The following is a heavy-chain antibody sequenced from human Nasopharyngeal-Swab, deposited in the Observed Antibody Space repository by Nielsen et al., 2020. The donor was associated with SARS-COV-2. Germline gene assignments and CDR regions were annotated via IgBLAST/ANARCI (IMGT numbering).Heavy chain of an antibody. J-gene: IGHJ4*02. D-gene: IGHD1-26*01. V-gene: IGHV3-23*05. CDR1: GFTFINYA. CDR3: VKVCYESYLYYFDY. CDR2: IYSNDTGT. Sequence: GESLKISCAASGFTFINYAMAWVRQAPGKGLEWVSTIYSNDTGTYYADSLKGRFTISRDDSENTLFLQMNSLRAEDTAVYYCVKVCYESYLYYFDYWGQGSLVTVSS.